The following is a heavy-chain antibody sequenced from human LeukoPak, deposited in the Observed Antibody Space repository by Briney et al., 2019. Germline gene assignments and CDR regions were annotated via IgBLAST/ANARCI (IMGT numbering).Heavy chain of an antibody. CDR1: GFTFGDYA. J-gene: IGHJ4*02. CDR3: ALLPYYYNSSGYFDFDY. CDR2: ISGDGGST. V-gene: IGHV3-43*02. D-gene: IGHD3-22*01. Sequence: GGSLRLSCAASGFTFGDYAMHWVRQAPGKGLEWVSLISGDGGSTYYADSVKGRFTISRDNSKNSLYLQMNSLRTEDTALYYCALLPYYYNSSGYFDFDYWGQGTLVTVSS.